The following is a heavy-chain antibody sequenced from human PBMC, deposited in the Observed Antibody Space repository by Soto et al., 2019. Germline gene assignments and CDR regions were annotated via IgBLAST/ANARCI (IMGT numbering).Heavy chain of an antibody. CDR1: GGTFSSYA. J-gene: IGHJ4*02. CDR2: IIPIFGTA. Sequence: QVQLVQSGAEVKKPGSSVKVSCKASGGTFSSYAISWVRQAPGQGPEWMGGIIPIFGTANYAQKFQGRVTITADESTSTAYMELSSLRSEDTAVYYCAREHHLPEWLGTSFFDYWGQGTLVTVSS. D-gene: IGHD6-19*01. CDR3: AREHHLPEWLGTSFFDY. V-gene: IGHV1-69*01.